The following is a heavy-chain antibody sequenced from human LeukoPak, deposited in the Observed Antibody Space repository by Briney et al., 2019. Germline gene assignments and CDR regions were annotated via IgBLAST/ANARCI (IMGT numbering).Heavy chain of an antibody. Sequence: ASVKVSCKASGYTFTSYGISWVRRAPGQGLEWMGWINPNSGATNYAQKFQGRVTMTRDTPIITAYMELSRLRSDDTAVYYCATNQYGDYTLGDYWGQGTLVSVSS. CDR2: INPNSGAT. CDR1: GYTFTSYG. CDR3: ATNQYGDYTLGDY. J-gene: IGHJ4*02. V-gene: IGHV1-2*02. D-gene: IGHD4-17*01.